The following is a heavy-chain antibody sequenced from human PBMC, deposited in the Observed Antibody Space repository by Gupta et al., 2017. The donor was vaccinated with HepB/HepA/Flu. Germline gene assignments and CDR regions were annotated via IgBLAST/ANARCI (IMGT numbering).Heavy chain of an antibody. CDR2: IKEDGSER. V-gene: IGHV3-7*01. J-gene: IGHJ5*02. CDR1: GLTFSSYW. CDR3: ATSSWFDGAS. D-gene: IGHD6-13*01. Sequence: EVQLVESGGDLVQPGGSLRLSCEGSGLTFSSYWMNWVRRAPGKGLEWVANIKEDGSERNYVDSVKGRFTISRDNGKNSVSLQMNSLREEDTAVYYCATSSWFDGASWGQGTLVTVSS.